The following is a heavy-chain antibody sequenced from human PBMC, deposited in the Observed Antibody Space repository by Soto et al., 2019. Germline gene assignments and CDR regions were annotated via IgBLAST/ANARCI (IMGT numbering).Heavy chain of an antibody. V-gene: IGHV1-18*04. J-gene: IGHJ4*02. CDR3: ARKGVTSSWYGGGHDY. CDR2: IRPYNGYT. D-gene: IGHD6-13*01. CDR1: GYPFTSFG. Sequence: QVQLVQSGAEVKQPGASVKVSCKASGYPFTSFGISWVRQAPGQGLEWMGWIRPYNGYTNSAQNLQGRVTMTTDTSTSTAYMELRGLRSDDTAVYSCARKGVTSSWYGGGHDYGAQGTLVTVSS.